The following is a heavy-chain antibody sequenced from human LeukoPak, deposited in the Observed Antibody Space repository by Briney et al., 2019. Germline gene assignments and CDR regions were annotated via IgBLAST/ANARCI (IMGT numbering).Heavy chain of an antibody. D-gene: IGHD3-22*01. J-gene: IGHJ4*02. CDR1: GGTFSSYA. CDR3: ARSQAKYAVVLDY. V-gene: IGHV1-69*05. Sequence: SVKVSCKASGGTFSSYAISWVRQAPGQGLEWMGGIIPIFGTANYAQKFQGRVTITTDESTSTAYMELSSLRSGDTAVYYCARSQAKYAVVLDYWGQGTLVTVSS. CDR2: IIPIFGTA.